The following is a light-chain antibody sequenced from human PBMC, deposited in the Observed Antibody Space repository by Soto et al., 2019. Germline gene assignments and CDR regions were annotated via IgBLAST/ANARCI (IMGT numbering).Light chain of an antibody. J-gene: IGLJ2*01. CDR1: SSNIGNNY. CDR3: GTWDSSLSSAV. V-gene: IGLV1-51*01. CDR2: DNS. Sequence: QSVLTQPPSVSAAPGQKATISCSENSSNIGNNYVSWYQQLPGTAPKLLIYDNSKRPSGIPDRFSGSKSGTSATLGITGLQTGDEADYYCGTWDSSLSSAVFGGGTKLTVL.